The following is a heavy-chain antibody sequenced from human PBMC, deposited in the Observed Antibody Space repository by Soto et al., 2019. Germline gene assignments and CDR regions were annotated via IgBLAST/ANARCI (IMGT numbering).Heavy chain of an antibody. Sequence: ASVKVSCKASGYNFTSYYMLWVRQAPGQGLEWMGIINPSGGSTSYAQKFQGRVTMTRDTSTSTVYMELSSLRSEDTAVYYSARGYSSSWYPQYNWFDPWGQGTLVTVSS. V-gene: IGHV1-46*01. CDR2: INPSGGST. J-gene: IGHJ5*02. CDR3: ARGYSSSWYPQYNWFDP. CDR1: GYNFTSYY. D-gene: IGHD6-13*01.